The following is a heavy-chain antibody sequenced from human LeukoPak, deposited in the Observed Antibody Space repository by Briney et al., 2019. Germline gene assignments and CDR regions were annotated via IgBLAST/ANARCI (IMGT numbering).Heavy chain of an antibody. Sequence: PSETLSLTCAVSGGSISSSNWWSWVRQPPGKGLEWIGYIYYSGSTNYNPSLKSRVTISVDTSKNQFSLKLSSVTAADTAVYYCARAGFGELQFDYWGQGTLVTVSS. D-gene: IGHD3-10*01. V-gene: IGHV4-4*02. CDR3: ARAGFGELQFDY. J-gene: IGHJ4*02. CDR1: GGSISSSNW. CDR2: IYYSGST.